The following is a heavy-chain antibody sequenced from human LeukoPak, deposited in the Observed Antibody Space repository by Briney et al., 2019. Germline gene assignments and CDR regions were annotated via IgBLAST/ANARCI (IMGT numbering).Heavy chain of an antibody. D-gene: IGHD2-15*01. J-gene: IGHJ4*02. Sequence: GGSLRLSCAASGFTFSNYWMSWVRQAPGKGLEWVANIKQDRSEKYYVDSVKGRFTISRDNAKNSLYLQMNSLKTEDTAVYYCTRVWVVMDYWGQGTLVTVSS. V-gene: IGHV3-7*03. CDR2: IKQDRSEK. CDR1: GFTFSNYW. CDR3: TRVWVVMDY.